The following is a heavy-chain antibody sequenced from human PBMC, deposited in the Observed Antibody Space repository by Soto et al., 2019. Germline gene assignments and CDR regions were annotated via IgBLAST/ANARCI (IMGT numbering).Heavy chain of an antibody. J-gene: IGHJ6*02. D-gene: IGHD2-21*02. CDR1: GGSISSGGYY. V-gene: IGHV4-31*03. CDR3: ARVCGGDCLHGMDV. Sequence: QVQLQESGPGLVKPSQTLSLTCTVSGGSISSGGYYWSWIRQHPGKGLEWIGYIYYSGSTYYNPSPKSRVTISVDTSKNQFYLKLSSVTAADTAVYYCARVCGGDCLHGMDVWGQGTTVTVSS. CDR2: IYYSGST.